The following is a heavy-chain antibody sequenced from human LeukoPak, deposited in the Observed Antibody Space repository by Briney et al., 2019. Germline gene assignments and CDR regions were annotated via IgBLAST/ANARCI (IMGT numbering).Heavy chain of an antibody. CDR1: GGSITTYY. V-gene: IGHV4-4*07. D-gene: IGHD3-22*01. CDR2: IYGTGNT. Sequence: SQTLSLTCTVSGGSITTYYWNWIRQPAGKGPESLGRIYGTGNTNYNPSLASRITMSVDTSKNQLSLRLSSVTAADTAVYYCARHGGRYYDGSGYYYLIWFDPWGQGTLVTVSS. CDR3: ARHGGRYYDGSGYYYLIWFDP. J-gene: IGHJ5*02.